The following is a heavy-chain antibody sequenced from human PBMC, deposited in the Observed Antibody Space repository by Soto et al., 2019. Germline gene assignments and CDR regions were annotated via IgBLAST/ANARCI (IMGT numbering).Heavy chain of an antibody. V-gene: IGHV3-74*01. CDR1: GFTLSTYW. CDR2: ISSGGTYT. J-gene: IGHJ5*02. D-gene: IGHD2-15*01. Sequence: GGALRLSCAASGFTLSTYWMHWCRQVPGKGLVWVSRISSGGTYTNYADSVKGRFTISRDSARNTLFLQMNYLTGEDTAVYYCARTFVDGMAGFGPWGQGTLVTVSS. CDR3: ARTFVDGMAGFGP.